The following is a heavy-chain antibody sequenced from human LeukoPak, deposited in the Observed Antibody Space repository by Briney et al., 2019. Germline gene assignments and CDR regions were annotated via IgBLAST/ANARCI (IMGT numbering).Heavy chain of an antibody. CDR3: ARGQSGRRFLADY. CDR1: GFTFTNYW. Sequence: GGSLRLSCVASGFTFTNYWMNWVRQAPGRGLEWVASIKQDGSQKSYVDSVKGRFTISRDNAKNSLSLQMDSLRGEDTAVYYCARGQSGRRFLADYWGQGTLVTVSS. CDR2: IKQDGSQK. J-gene: IGHJ4*02. D-gene: IGHD3-3*01. V-gene: IGHV3-7*01.